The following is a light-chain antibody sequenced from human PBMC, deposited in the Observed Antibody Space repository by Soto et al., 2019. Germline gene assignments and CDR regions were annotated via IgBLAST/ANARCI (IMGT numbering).Light chain of an antibody. J-gene: IGLJ1*01. Sequence: SVLPNAASGSVAPRPSLRIICNGNSSGVGGYNLVSWYQQHPGKAPKLMIYEGSKRPSGVSNRFSGSKSGNTASLTISGLQAEDEADYYCCSYAGSSTFGYYVFGNGTKVTVL. CDR2: EGS. CDR1: SSGVGGYNL. V-gene: IGLV2-23*03. CDR3: CSYAGSSTFGYYV.